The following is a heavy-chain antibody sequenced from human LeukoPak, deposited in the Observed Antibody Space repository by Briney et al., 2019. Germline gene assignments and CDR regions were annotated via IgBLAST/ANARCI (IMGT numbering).Heavy chain of an antibody. V-gene: IGHV4-59*01. CDR2: IYYSGST. J-gene: IGHJ5*02. D-gene: IGHD1-26*01. CDR3: ARVGMSGSYFKGWFDP. CDR1: GGSISSYH. Sequence: SETLSLTCTVSGGSISSYHWSWIRQPPGKGLEWLGYIYYSGSTNYNPSLKSRVTISVDTSKNQFSLKLSSVTAADTAVYYCARVGMSGSYFKGWFDPWGQGTLVTVSS.